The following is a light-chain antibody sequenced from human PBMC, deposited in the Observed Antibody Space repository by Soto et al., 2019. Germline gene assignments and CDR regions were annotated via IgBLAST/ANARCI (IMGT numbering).Light chain of an antibody. V-gene: IGKV3-20*01. CDR2: GAS. CDR1: QSVSSSS. J-gene: IGKJ1*01. Sequence: EIVLTQSPGTLSLSPGERATLSCRASQSVSSSSLAWYQQKPGQAPRLLIYGASSRATGIPDRFSGSGSGTDFTLTISRLEPEDFAVYYCQQYVSSLRTFVQGTKVEIK. CDR3: QQYVSSLRT.